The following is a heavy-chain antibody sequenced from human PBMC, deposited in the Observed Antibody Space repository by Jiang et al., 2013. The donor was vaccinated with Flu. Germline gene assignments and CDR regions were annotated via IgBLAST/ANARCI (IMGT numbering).Heavy chain of an antibody. Sequence: GLLKPSETLSLTCTVSGGSISSSSYYWGWIRQPPGRGLEWIGSIYYSGSTYYNPSLKSRVTISVDTSKNQFSLKLSSVTAADTAVYYCARQSRGYDYYYYYGMDVWGQGTTVTVSS. D-gene: IGHD5-12*01. CDR3: ARQSRGYDYYYYYGMDV. V-gene: IGHV4-39*01. J-gene: IGHJ6*02. CDR1: GGSISSSSYY. CDR2: IYYSGST.